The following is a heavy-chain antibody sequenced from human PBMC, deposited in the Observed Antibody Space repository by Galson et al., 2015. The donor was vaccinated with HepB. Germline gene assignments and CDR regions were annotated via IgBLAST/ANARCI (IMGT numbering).Heavy chain of an antibody. CDR2: ISYDGSKK. CDR3: AKGFEWLLNYYYYGMDV. CDR1: GFTFSSYA. Sequence: SLRLSCAASGFTFSSYAMHWVRQAPGKGLEWVAVISYDGSKKIYGDSVKGRFTVSRDNSKNTLYLQVNSLRVEDTAVYYCAKGFEWLLNYYYYGMDVWGQGTTVTVSS. V-gene: IGHV3-30*04. D-gene: IGHD3-9*01. J-gene: IGHJ6*02.